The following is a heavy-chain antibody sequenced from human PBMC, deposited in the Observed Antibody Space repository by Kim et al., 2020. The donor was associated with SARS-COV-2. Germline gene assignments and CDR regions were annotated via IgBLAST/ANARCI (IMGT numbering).Heavy chain of an antibody. CDR1: GGSMSSNPYH. J-gene: IGHJ4*02. D-gene: IGHD3-22*01. CDR3: ARVGVIQYFDY. Sequence: SETLSLTCAVSGGSMSSNPYHWAWVRQTPGKGLEWIGAISHTGDTYYNSSLRSRLTILVDTSKSLFSLRLTSATAADTAVYYCARVGVIQYFDYWGQGTLVTVSS. V-gene: IGHV4-39*07. CDR2: ISHTGDT.